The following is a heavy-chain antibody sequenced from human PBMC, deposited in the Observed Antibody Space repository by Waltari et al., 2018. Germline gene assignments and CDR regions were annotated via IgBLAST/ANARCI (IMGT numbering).Heavy chain of an antibody. D-gene: IGHD3-16*01. V-gene: IGHV1-69*05. CDR2: IIPICGTA. CDR3: ALGDTVDLQH. J-gene: IGHJ1*01. Sequence: QVQLVQPGAEVKQPGSSVKVSCKASGGTFSRYATLGVRQAPGQGLEWMGGIIPICGTANDAQKFQGRVTITTDESTSTAYMELSSLRSEDTAVYYCALGDTVDLQHWGQGTLVTVSS. CDR1: GGTFSRYA.